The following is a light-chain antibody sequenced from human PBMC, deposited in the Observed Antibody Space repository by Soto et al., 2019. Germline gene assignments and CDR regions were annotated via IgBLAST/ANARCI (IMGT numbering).Light chain of an antibody. CDR2: AAS. CDR3: QQLNSYPLT. CDR1: QGISSY. Sequence: DIQLTQSPSFLSASVGDRVTITCRASQGISSYLAWYQQTPGKAPKLLIYAASTLQSGVPSRFSGSGFGTEFTLTISSLQPEDFATYYCQQLNSYPLTFGGGTKVEIK. J-gene: IGKJ4*01. V-gene: IGKV1-9*01.